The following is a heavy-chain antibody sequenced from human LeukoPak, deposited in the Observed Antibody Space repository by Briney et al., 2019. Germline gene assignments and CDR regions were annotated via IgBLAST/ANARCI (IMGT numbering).Heavy chain of an antibody. V-gene: IGHV4-34*01. Sequence: SETLSLTCAVYGGSFSGYYWSWIRQPPGKGLEWIGEINHSGSTNYNPSLKSRVTISVDTSKNQFFLKLSSVTAADTAVYYCARGEEKAAAGLNAFDIWGQGTMVTVSS. J-gene: IGHJ3*02. D-gene: IGHD6-13*01. CDR2: INHSGST. CDR3: ARGEEKAAAGLNAFDI. CDR1: GGSFSGYY.